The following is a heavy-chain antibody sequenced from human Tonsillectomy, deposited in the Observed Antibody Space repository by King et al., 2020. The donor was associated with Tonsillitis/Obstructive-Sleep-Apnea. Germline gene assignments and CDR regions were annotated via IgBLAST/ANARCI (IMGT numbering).Heavy chain of an antibody. CDR1: GFTFSSYS. V-gene: IGHV3-21*01. CDR2: ISSSSSYI. CDR3: AREEQYYYYYYMDV. D-gene: IGHD1-26*01. Sequence: VQLVESGGGLVKPGGSLRLSCAASGFTFSSYSMNWVRQAPGKGLEWVSSISSSSSYIYYADSGKGRFNISRDNAKNSLYLQMNSLRAEDTAVYYCAREEQYYYYYYMDVWGKGTTVTVSS. J-gene: IGHJ6*03.